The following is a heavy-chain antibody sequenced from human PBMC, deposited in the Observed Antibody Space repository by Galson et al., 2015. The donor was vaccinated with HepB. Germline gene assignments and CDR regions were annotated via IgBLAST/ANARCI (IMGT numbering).Heavy chain of an antibody. CDR2: MNPNSGNT. CDR1: GYTFTSYD. D-gene: IGHD3-22*01. CDR3: AVDSSGYYKDWFDP. V-gene: IGHV1-8*01. Sequence: SVKVSCKASGYTFTSYDINWVRQATGQGLEWMGWMNPNSGNTGYAQKFQGRATMTRNTSISTAYMELSSLRSEDTAVYYCAVDSSGYYKDWFDPWGQGTLVTVSS. J-gene: IGHJ5*02.